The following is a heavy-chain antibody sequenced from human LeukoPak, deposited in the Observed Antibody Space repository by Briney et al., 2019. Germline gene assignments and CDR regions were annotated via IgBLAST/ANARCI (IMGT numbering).Heavy chain of an antibody. V-gene: IGHV3-74*01. CDR2: INSDGSST. Sequence: GGSPRLSCAASGFTFSSYWMHWVRQAPGKGLVWVSRINSDGSSTSYADSVKGRFTISRDNAKNTLYLQMNSLRAEDTAVYYCAREVKYYDFWSGYYYYYMDVWGKGTTVTVSS. CDR3: AREVKYYDFWSGYYYYYMDV. D-gene: IGHD3-3*01. J-gene: IGHJ6*03. CDR1: GFTFSSYW.